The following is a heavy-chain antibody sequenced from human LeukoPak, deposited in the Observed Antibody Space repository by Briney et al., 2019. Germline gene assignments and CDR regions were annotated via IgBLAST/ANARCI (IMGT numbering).Heavy chain of an antibody. CDR2: ISGSGGST. Sequence: PGGSLRLSCAASGFTFSSYAMSWVRQAPGKGLEWVSAISGSGGSTYYADSVKGRFTISRDNTKNTLYLQMNSMRAEDTAVYYCAKENGYSSSCFDYWGQGTLVTVSS. CDR1: GFTFSSYA. V-gene: IGHV3-23*01. D-gene: IGHD6-13*01. CDR3: AKENGYSSSCFDY. J-gene: IGHJ4*02.